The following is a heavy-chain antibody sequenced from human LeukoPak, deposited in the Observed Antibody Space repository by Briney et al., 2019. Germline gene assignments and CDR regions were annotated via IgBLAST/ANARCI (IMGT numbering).Heavy chain of an antibody. CDR2: INTDGSST. CDR1: GFTFSSYW. Sequence: GGSLRLSCAAPGFTFSSYWMHWVRQAPGNGLVWVSRINTDGSSTNYADSEKGRFTMSRDNAKNTLYLQMNSLRAEDTAVYYCAKDRNTMIVVSNLIDHWGQGTLVTVSS. V-gene: IGHV3-74*01. CDR3: AKDRNTMIVVSNLIDH. J-gene: IGHJ4*02. D-gene: IGHD3-22*01.